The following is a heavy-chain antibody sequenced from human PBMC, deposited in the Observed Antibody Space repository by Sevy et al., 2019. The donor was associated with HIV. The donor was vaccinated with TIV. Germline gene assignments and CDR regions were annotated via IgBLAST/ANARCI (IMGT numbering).Heavy chain of an antibody. CDR2: IKEDGSET. CDR3: AKGVDS. J-gene: IGHJ4*02. Sequence: GGSLRLSCTASGFTFGDYWMNWVRQAPGQGLEWVGNIKEDGSETYYVDSVKGRFTISRDNAKNSLYLQMNSLRAEDTAVYYCAKGVDSWGQGTLVTVSS. CDR1: GFTFGDYW. V-gene: IGHV3-7*01. D-gene: IGHD6-13*01.